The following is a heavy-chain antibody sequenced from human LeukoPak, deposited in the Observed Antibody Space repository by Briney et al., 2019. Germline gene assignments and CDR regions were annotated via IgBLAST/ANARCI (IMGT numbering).Heavy chain of an antibody. V-gene: IGHV3-21*01. Sequence: GGSLRLSCAGSGFTFSTYAIHWVRQAPGKGLEWVSSISGSSSDIYYADSVKGRFTISRDNSKNSLYLQMNSLRAEDTAVYYCAELGITMIGGVWGKGTTVTISS. J-gene: IGHJ6*04. D-gene: IGHD3-10*02. CDR2: ISGSSSDI. CDR1: GFTFSTYA. CDR3: AELGITMIGGV.